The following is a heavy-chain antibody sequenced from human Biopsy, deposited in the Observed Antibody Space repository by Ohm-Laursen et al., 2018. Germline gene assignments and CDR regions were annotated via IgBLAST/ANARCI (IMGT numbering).Heavy chain of an antibody. CDR3: ARDPLNGHKHFDY. J-gene: IGHJ4*02. V-gene: IGHV1-2*02. Sequence: SVEVSCKASSYTFTDYNIHWMRQAPGQGLEWLGYINCKTGATNYAQKFQGTVTVTRDTSISTAYLALGSLRSADTAIYYCARDPLNGHKHFDYWGQGSLVTVSS. CDR2: INCKTGAT. CDR1: SYTFTDYN. D-gene: IGHD2-8*01.